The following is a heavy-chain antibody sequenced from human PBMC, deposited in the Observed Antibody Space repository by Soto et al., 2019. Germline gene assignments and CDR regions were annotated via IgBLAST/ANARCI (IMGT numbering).Heavy chain of an antibody. CDR1: GGSISSGGYS. D-gene: IGHD3-10*01. V-gene: IGHV4-30-2*01. J-gene: IGHJ4*02. CDR3: ARVRSVVRGVISPVYYFDY. CDR2: IYHSGST. Sequence: SETLSLTCAVSGGSISSGGYSWSWIRQPPGKGLEWIGYIYHSGSTYYNPSLKSRVTISVDRSKNQFSLKLSSVTAADTAVYYCARVRSVVRGVISPVYYFDYWGQGTLVPVSS.